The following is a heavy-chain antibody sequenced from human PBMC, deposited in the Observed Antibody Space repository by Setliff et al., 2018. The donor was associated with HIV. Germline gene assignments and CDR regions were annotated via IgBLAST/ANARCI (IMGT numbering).Heavy chain of an antibody. CDR3: AYSGRQLRGPYFDF. Sequence: SGPTLVNPTQTLTLTCIFSGLSLSTSGVGVGWIRQSPGKALEWLAFIYWNNNKHYSTSPKSRLTVTKDTSKNRVVFTMTNMDPVDTATYYCAYSGRQLRGPYFDFWGQGTPVTVS. CDR1: GLSLSTSGVG. D-gene: IGHD1-1*01. CDR2: IYWNNNK. J-gene: IGHJ4*02. V-gene: IGHV2-5*01.